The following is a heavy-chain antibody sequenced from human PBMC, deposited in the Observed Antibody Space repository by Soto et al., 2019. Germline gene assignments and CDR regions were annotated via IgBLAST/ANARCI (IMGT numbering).Heavy chain of an antibody. Sequence: SGGSLRLSCAASGFTFRSFDMHWVRQAPGKGLEWVAVISYDGSNTYYADSVKGRFTISRDNSKNILYLQMNSLRAEDTAVYFCAKGVAGFFDSWGQGNMVTVSS. J-gene: IGHJ4*02. CDR1: GFTFRSFD. CDR2: ISYDGSNT. CDR3: AKGVAGFFDS. V-gene: IGHV3-30*18. D-gene: IGHD6-19*01.